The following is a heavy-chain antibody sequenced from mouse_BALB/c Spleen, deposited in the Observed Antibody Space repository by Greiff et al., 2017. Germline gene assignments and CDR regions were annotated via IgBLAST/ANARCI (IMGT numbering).Heavy chain of an antibody. CDR2: INPSSGYT. CDR1: GYTFTSYT. J-gene: IGHJ3*01. Sequence: VKLMESAAELARPGASVKMSCKASGYTFTSYTMHWVKQRPGQGLEWIGYINPSSGYTEYNQKFKDKTTLTADKSSSTAYMQLSSLTSEDSAVYYCASRGARATWFAYWGQGTLVTVSA. V-gene: IGHV1-4*02. CDR3: ASRGARATWFAY. D-gene: IGHD3-1*01.